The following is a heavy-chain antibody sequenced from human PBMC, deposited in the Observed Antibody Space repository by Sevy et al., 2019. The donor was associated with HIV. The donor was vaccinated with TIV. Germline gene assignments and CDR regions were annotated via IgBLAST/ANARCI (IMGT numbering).Heavy chain of an antibody. CDR2: IWYDGSNK. J-gene: IGHJ4*02. D-gene: IGHD2-2*02. CDR1: GFTFSSYG. Sequence: GGSLRLSCAASGFTFSSYGMHWVRLAPGKGLEWVAVIWYDGSNKYYADSVKGRFTISRDNSKNTLYLQMNSLRAEDTAVYYCARDGGIVVVPAAIGLPFDYWGQGTLVTVSS. CDR3: ARDGGIVVVPAAIGLPFDY. V-gene: IGHV3-33*01.